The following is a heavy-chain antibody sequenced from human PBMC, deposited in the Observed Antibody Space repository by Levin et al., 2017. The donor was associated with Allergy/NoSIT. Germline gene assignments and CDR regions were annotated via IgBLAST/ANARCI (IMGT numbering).Heavy chain of an antibody. V-gene: IGHV1-69*06. CDR2: IIPIFGTA. CDR3: ARDFLGLVEFGESYYYYGMDV. D-gene: IGHD3-10*01. Sequence: GGSLRLSCKASGGTFSSYAISWVRQAPGQGLEWMGGIIPIFGTANYAQKFQGRVTITADKSTSTAYMELSSLRSEDTAVYYCARDFLGLVEFGESYYYYGMDVWGQGTTVTVSS. J-gene: IGHJ6*02. CDR1: GGTFSSYA.